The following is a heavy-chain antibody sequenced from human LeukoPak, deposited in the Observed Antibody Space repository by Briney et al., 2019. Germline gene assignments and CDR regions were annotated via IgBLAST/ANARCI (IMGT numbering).Heavy chain of an antibody. CDR1: GLTFNNYN. CDR3: ARDRWELSAFDI. D-gene: IGHD1-26*01. Sequence: GGSLRLSCAASGLTFNNYNMNWVRQAPGKGLEWVSYISSGSSTIYYADPVKGRFTISRDNAKNSLFLQMNSLRDEDTAVYYCARDRWELSAFDIWGHGTVVTVSS. CDR2: ISSGSSTI. J-gene: IGHJ3*02. V-gene: IGHV3-48*02.